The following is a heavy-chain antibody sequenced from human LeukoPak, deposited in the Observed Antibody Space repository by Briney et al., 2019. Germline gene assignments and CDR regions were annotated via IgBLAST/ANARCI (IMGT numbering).Heavy chain of an antibody. CDR1: GYSFTSYW. D-gene: IGHD6-13*01. CDR2: IYPGDSDT. V-gene: IGHV5-51*01. CDR3: ARTGYTSRRAIDY. Sequence: GESLKISCKGSGYSFTSYWIGWVRQMPGKGLEWMGIIYPGDSDTRYSPSFQGQVTISADKSISTAYLQWSSLKASGTAMYYCARTGYTSRRAIDYWGQGTLVTVSS. J-gene: IGHJ4*02.